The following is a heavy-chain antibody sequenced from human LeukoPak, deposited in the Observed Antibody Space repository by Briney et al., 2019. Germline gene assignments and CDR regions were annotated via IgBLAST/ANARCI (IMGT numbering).Heavy chain of an antibody. Sequence: GGSLRLSCAASGFTLGNYAMSWVRQTPGKGLEWVSVTSGSGKITSHAESVKGRFTISRDNSNNAVYLQINSLRAEDTAVYYCARDSYWLGGTIGAFDIWGQGTMVTVSS. CDR3: ARDSYWLGGTIGAFDI. D-gene: IGHD3-10*01. CDR2: TSGSGKIT. CDR1: GFTLGNYA. V-gene: IGHV3-23*01. J-gene: IGHJ3*02.